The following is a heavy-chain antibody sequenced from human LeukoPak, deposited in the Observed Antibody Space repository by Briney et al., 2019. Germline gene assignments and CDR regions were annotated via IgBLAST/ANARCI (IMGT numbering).Heavy chain of an antibody. D-gene: IGHD2-2*01. V-gene: IGHV3-23*01. Sequence: GGSLRLSCAASGFTFSSYAMSWVRQAAGKGLEWVSAISGSGGSTYYADSVKGRFTISRDNSKNTLYLQKNSLRAEDTAVYYCAKDLVMDCSSTSCPFDYWGQGTLVTVSS. J-gene: IGHJ4*02. CDR1: GFTFSSYA. CDR3: AKDLVMDCSSTSCPFDY. CDR2: ISGSGGST.